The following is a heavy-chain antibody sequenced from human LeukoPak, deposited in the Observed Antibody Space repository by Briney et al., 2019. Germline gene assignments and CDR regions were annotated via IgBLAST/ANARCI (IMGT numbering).Heavy chain of an antibody. J-gene: IGHJ4*02. V-gene: IGHV1-69*04. Sequence: SVKVSCKASGGTFSSYAISWVRQAPGQGLEWMGRIIPILGIANYAQKFQGRVTITADKSTSTAYMELSSLRSEDTAVYYCARDLYYYDSSGLRGDYWGQGTLVTVSS. D-gene: IGHD3-22*01. CDR2: IIPILGIA. CDR3: ARDLYYYDSSGLRGDY. CDR1: GGTFSSYA.